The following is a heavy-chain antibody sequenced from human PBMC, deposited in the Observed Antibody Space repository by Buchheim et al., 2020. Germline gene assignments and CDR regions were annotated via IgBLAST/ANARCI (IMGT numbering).Heavy chain of an antibody. J-gene: IGHJ6*02. CDR1: GDSMSSHDW. V-gene: IGHV4-4*02. CDR2: IHHGGST. CDR3: ARNGYYNMDV. D-gene: IGHD2-8*01. Sequence: QVQLQESSPGLVKPSGTLSLTCDVSGDSMSSHDWWSWARQPPGKGLEWIGEIHHGGSTNYSPSLKGRVTISVDKSKNHFSLKLSSVTAADTAVYYCARNGYYNMDVWGQGTT.